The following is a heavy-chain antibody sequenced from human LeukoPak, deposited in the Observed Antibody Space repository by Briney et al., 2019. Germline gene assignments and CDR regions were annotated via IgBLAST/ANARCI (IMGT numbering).Heavy chain of an antibody. CDR1: GGSISSSSYY. Sequence: SETLSLTCTVSGGSISSSSYYWGWIRQPPGKGLEWIGSIYYSGSTYYNPSLKSRVTISVDASKNQFSLKLSSVTAADTAVYYCARALDDSSGYRPSPMRFDPWGQGTLVTVSS. D-gene: IGHD3-22*01. CDR2: IYYSGST. J-gene: IGHJ5*02. CDR3: ARALDDSSGYRPSPMRFDP. V-gene: IGHV4-39*01.